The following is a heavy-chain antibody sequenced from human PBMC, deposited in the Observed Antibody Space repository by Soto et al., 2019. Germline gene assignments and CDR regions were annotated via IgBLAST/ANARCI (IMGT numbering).Heavy chain of an antibody. CDR1: GFSLRTSGVG. V-gene: IGHV2-5*02. J-gene: IGHJ4*02. CDR3: AHKGGGDRILDY. Sequence: QITLKESGPTLVKPTQTLTLTCAFSGFSLRTSGVGVGWIRQPPGKALEWLALIYWDGYKHYSPSLKSRLTITEDTSKNQVVLKMTNMDAVDTATYYCAHKGGGDRILDYWGQGTLVTVSS. CDR2: IYWDGYK. D-gene: IGHD3-16*01.